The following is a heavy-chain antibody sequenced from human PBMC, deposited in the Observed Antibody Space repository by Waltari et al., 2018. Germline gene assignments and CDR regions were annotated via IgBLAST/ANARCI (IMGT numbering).Heavy chain of an antibody. CDR3: ASYDIWNGYYLDW. J-gene: IGHJ4*02. V-gene: IGHV4-39*01. D-gene: IGHD3-3*01. CDR1: GDSINSDNYY. CDR2: IYYRWTT. Sequence: QLQLQESGPGLVNPSETLSLTCTVSGDSINSDNYYWAWIRRPPGKGLEWIGSIYYRWTTYDSPSLNSRVTISIDTSRKQFSLKLTSVTAADTATYYCASYDIWNGYYLDWWGQGTLVTVSS.